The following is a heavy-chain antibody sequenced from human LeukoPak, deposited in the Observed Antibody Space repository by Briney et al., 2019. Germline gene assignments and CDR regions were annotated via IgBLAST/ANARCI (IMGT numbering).Heavy chain of an antibody. D-gene: IGHD5-12*01. CDR2: IIISSSTI. J-gene: IGHJ4*02. Sequence: GGSLRLSCAASGFTFSSYSMNWVRQAPGKGPEWVSFIIISSSTIYYADSVKGRFTTSRDNAKNSLYLQMNSLRDEDTAVYYCARDGGYSGYDFAYWGQGTLVTVSS. V-gene: IGHV3-48*02. CDR3: ARDGGYSGYDFAY. CDR1: GFTFSSYS.